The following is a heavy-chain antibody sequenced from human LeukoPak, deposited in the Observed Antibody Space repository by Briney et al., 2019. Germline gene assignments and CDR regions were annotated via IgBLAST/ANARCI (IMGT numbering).Heavy chain of an antibody. CDR3: ARVGSGWSYFDY. CDR2: ISSSSSYI. J-gene: IGHJ4*02. V-gene: IGHV3-21*01. CDR1: GFAFSSYS. Sequence: GGSLRLSCAASGFAFSSYSMNWVRQAPGKGLEWVSSISSSSSYIYYADSVKGRFTISRDNAKNSLYLQMNSLRAEDTAVYYCARVGSGWSYFDYWGQGTLVTVSS. D-gene: IGHD6-19*01.